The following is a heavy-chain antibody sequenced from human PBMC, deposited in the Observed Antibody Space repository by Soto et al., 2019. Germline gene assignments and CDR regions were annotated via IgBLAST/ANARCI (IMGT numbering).Heavy chain of an antibody. CDR2: IKPDESEK. Sequence: GGSLRLSCTASGFTFSDSWMTWVRQAPGKGLEWVARIKPDESEKKYADSVKGRFSISRDNAKNSMYLQMDSLRGEDTAVYYCVRGGSNYASWGQGTLVTVSS. V-gene: IGHV3-7*01. CDR1: GFTFSDSW. CDR3: VRGGSNYAS. D-gene: IGHD4-4*01. J-gene: IGHJ5*02.